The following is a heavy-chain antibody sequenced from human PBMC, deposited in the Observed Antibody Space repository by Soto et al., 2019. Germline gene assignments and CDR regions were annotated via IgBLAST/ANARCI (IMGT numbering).Heavy chain of an antibody. CDR3: ARGDQGFDY. D-gene: IGHD3-16*01. Sequence: SQTLSLTCASSGGSVSSTRAAWNWIRQSPSRGLEWLGRTYYRSKWFNNYALSVKSRITINPDTSKNQFSLQLNSVTPEDTAVYCCARGDQGFDYWGQGTLVTVSS. CDR1: GGSVSSTRAA. CDR2: TYYRSKWFN. V-gene: IGHV6-1*01. J-gene: IGHJ4*02.